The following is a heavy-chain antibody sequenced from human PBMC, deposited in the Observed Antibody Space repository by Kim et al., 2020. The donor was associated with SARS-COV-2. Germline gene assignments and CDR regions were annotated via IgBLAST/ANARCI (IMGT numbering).Heavy chain of an antibody. D-gene: IGHD6-6*01. J-gene: IGHJ4*02. V-gene: IGHV4-59*01. Sequence: NSIPSPKSRVTISVDTSKNQFSLKLSSVTAADTAVYYCAREDLYSSSSADWGQGTLVTVSS. CDR3: AREDLYSSSSAD.